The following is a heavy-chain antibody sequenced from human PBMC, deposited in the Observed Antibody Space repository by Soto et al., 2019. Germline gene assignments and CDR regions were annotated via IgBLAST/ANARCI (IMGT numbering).Heavy chain of an antibody. V-gene: IGHV4-31*03. D-gene: IGHD3-10*02. J-gene: IGHJ6*02. CDR3: ASVRGGYYYAMGV. CDR1: GCSISSGGYY. CDR2: IYYSGST. Sequence: SETLSLTCTFSGCSISSGGYYWSWIRQHPGKGLEWIGYIYYSGSTYYNPSLKSRVTISVDTSKNQFSLKLSSVTAADTAVYYCASVRGGYYYAMGVWGQGTTVTSP.